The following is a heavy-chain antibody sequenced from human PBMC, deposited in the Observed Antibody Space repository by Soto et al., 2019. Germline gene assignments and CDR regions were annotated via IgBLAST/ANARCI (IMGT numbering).Heavy chain of an antibody. CDR1: GGTFNNYV. CDR3: VRGRYYYDSSGHYAFDY. Sequence: ASVKFSCKTSGGTFNNYVINWVRQAPGQWLEWMAGIIPNIGTTNYAQKFQGRVTITAVELTRTSYMELSSLRSEDTAVYYCVRGRYYYDSSGHYAFDYWGQGTLVTVSS. V-gene: IGHV1-69*01. CDR2: IIPNIGTT. D-gene: IGHD3-22*01. J-gene: IGHJ4*02.